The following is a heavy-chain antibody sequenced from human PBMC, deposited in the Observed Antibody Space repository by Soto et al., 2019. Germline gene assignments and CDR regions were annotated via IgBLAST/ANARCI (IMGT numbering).Heavy chain of an antibody. Sequence: EVQLLESGGDLVQPGDSLRLSCAASGFTFSNCAMTWVRQAPGKGLEWVSTISDDAAGRYYADSVKGRFTISRDNSKKTLYLEMNSLGADDTAVYYCAKRGGVVPVTSYYYYYMDVWGKGTTVTVSS. D-gene: IGHD4-17*01. V-gene: IGHV3-23*01. J-gene: IGHJ6*03. CDR3: AKRGGVVPVTSYYYYYMDV. CDR1: GFTFSNCA. CDR2: ISDDAAGR.